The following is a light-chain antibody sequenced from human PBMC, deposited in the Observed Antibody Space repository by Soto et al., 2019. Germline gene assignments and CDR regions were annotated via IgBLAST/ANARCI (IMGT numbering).Light chain of an antibody. CDR2: DGF. V-gene: IGKV1-5*01. J-gene: IGKJ1*01. CDR3: QQYHGFSRT. CDR1: QSISTW. Sequence: DIQMTQSPSTLSASVRDRFTITCRASQSISTWLAWYQQKPGKAPKVVIFDGFRLERGVASRFSGSGSGTEFTLTISSMQPDDLATYYCQQYHGFSRTFGQGTKVDIK.